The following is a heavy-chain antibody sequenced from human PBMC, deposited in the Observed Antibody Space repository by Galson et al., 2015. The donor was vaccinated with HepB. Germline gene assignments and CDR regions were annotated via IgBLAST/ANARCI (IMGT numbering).Heavy chain of an antibody. CDR3: ARGSEYSDY. J-gene: IGHJ4*02. CDR2: INPANGIT. Sequence: SVKVSCKASGYTFTTYVLHWVRQAPGQRLEWMGWINPANGITIQSQKFQGRVTITRDTSASTAYMELSSLRSEDTAVYYCARGSEYSDYWGQGTLVTASP. V-gene: IGHV1-3*01. CDR1: GYTFTTYV. D-gene: IGHD2/OR15-2a*01.